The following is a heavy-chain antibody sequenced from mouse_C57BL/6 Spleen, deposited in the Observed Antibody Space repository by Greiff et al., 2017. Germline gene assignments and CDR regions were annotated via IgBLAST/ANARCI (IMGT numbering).Heavy chain of an antibody. J-gene: IGHJ1*03. D-gene: IGHD1-1*01. CDR1: GFTFSSYG. V-gene: IGHV5-6*01. CDR2: ISSGGSYT. Sequence: EVKLVESGGDLVKPGGSLKLSCAASGFTFSSYGMSWVRQTPDKRLEWVATISSGGSYTYYPDSVKGRFTISRDNAKNTLYLQMSSLKSEDTAMYYCAIHITTVVSFDVWGTGTTVTVSS. CDR3: AIHITTVVSFDV.